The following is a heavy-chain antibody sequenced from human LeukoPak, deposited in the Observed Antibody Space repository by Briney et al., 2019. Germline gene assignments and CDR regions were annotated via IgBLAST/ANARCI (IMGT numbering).Heavy chain of an antibody. J-gene: IGHJ4*02. CDR2: INPNSGGT. D-gene: IGHD6-19*01. CDR3: ARTSIAVAGDFDY. Sequence: ASVKVSCKASGYTFTGYYMHWVRQAPGQGLEWMGWINPNSGGTNYAQKFQGRVTMTRDTSISTAYMELSRLRSDDTAVYYCARTSIAVAGDFDYWGQGTLVTVPS. V-gene: IGHV1-2*02. CDR1: GYTFTGYY.